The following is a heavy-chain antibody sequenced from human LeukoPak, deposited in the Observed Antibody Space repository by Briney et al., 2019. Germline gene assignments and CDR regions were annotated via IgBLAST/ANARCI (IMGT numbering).Heavy chain of an antibody. Sequence: GGSLRLSCAASGFTFSSYWMYWARQAPGKGLEWVASINHNGDVNYYVDSVKGRFTISRDNAKNSLYLQMSNLRAEDTAVYFCARGGGLDVWGQGATVTVSS. CDR1: GFTFSSYW. J-gene: IGHJ6*02. D-gene: IGHD3-16*01. CDR3: ARGGGLDV. V-gene: IGHV3-7*03. CDR2: INHNGDVN.